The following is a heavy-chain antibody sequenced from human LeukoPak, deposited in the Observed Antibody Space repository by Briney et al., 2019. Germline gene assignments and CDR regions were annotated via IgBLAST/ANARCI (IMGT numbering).Heavy chain of an antibody. J-gene: IGHJ4*02. Sequence: PSETLSLTSAVYGGSFSSYYWGWIRQPPGKGLEWIGSIYYSGSTYYNPSLKSRVTISVDTSKNQFSLKLSSVTAADTAVYYCARRTVTVTNFDYWGQGTLVTVSS. V-gene: IGHV4-39*01. CDR3: ARRTVTVTNFDY. CDR2: IYYSGST. CDR1: GGSFSSYY. D-gene: IGHD4-17*01.